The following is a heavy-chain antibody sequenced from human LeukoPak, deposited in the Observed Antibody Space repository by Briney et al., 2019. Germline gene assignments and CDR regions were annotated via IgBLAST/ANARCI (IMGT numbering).Heavy chain of an antibody. D-gene: IGHD4-17*01. CDR3: ARDGDGYYFDY. CDR1: GFTFSSYS. J-gene: IGHJ4*02. V-gene: IGHV3-21*01. CDR2: ISSSSTYI. Sequence: GGSLRLSCEASGFTFSSYSMNWVRQAPGKGLEWVSSISSSSTYIYYADSLRGRFTISRDNAKNSLYLQMNSLRAEDTAVYYCARDGDGYYFDYWGQGTLVTVSS.